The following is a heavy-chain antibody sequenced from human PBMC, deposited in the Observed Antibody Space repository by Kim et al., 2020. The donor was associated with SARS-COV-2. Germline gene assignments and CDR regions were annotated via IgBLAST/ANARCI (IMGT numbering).Heavy chain of an antibody. V-gene: IGHV3-30*18. CDR1: GFTFSSYG. D-gene: IGHD6-13*01. CDR3: AKDFGWGAAAGTGTEYFQH. CDR2: ISYDGSNK. J-gene: IGHJ1*01. Sequence: GGSLRLSCAASGFTFSSYGMHWVRQAPGKGLEWVAVISYDGSNKYYADSVKGRFTISRDNSKNTLYLQMNSLRAEDTAVYYCAKDFGWGAAAGTGTEYFQHWGQGTLVTVSS.